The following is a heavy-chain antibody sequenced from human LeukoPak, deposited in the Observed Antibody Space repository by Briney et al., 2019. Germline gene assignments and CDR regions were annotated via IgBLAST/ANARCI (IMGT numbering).Heavy chain of an antibody. CDR3: ARGNWFDP. J-gene: IGHJ5*02. CDR1: GASVSGSNYY. Sequence: PSETLSLTCAVSGASVSGSNYYWGWIRQPPGKGLEWIGNIYSSGSTYYNASLQSRVTISIDTSKNQFSLRLNSVTAADTAMYYCARGNWFDPWGQGTLVTVSS. CDR2: IYSSGST. V-gene: IGHV4-39*07.